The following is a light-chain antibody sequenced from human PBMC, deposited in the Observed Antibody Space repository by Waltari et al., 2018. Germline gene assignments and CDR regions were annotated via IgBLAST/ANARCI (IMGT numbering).Light chain of an antibody. CDR3: QQYANWPRT. CDR1: QSLTTT. V-gene: IGKV3-15*01. Sequence: EIVMTQSPASLSVSPGARATLSCRASQSLTTTLAWYQQIAGQPPRLLIYGASTRATGVPARFSGSGSGTEFTLTISSLQSEDFAVYDCQQYANWPRTFGQGTKVEIK. CDR2: GAS. J-gene: IGKJ1*01.